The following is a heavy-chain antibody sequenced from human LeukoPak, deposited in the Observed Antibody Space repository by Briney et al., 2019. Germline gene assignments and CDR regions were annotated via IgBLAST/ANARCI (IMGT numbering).Heavy chain of an antibody. J-gene: IGHJ4*02. D-gene: IGHD6-19*01. CDR3: ARHSSSGWYGDY. Sequence: PSETLSLTCTVSGGSISSSSSYWGWIRQPPGKGLEWIGSIYYSGSTYYNPSLKSRVTISVDTSKNQFSLKLSSVTAADTAVYYCARHSSSGWYGDYWGQGTLVTVSS. CDR1: GGSISSSSSY. CDR2: IYYSGST. V-gene: IGHV4-39*01.